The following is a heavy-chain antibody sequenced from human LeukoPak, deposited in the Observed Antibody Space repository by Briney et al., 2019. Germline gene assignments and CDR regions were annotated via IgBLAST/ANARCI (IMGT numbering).Heavy chain of an antibody. D-gene: IGHD4-17*01. CDR1: GGSFSGYY. Sequence: SETLSLTCAVYGGSFSGYYWSWIRQPPGKGLEWIGEINHSGSTNYNTSLKSRVTISVDTSKKQFSLKLSSVTAADTAVYYCAATTVTTGYWGQGTLVTVSS. V-gene: IGHV4-34*01. CDR3: AATTVTTGY. J-gene: IGHJ4*02. CDR2: INHSGST.